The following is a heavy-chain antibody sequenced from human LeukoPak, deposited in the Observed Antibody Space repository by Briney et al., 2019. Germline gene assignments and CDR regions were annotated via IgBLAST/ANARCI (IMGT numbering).Heavy chain of an antibody. V-gene: IGHV3-23*01. CDR2: ISGRGDST. J-gene: IGHJ4*02. CDR1: GFTFSSYG. Sequence: GGTLRLSCAASGFTFSSYGMSWVRQAPGKGLEWVSTISGRGDSTHYVDSVKGRFTISRDNSKNTLYLQMNSLRAEDTAVYYCAKGPIPGFDYWGQGALVTVSS. CDR3: AKGPIPGFDY.